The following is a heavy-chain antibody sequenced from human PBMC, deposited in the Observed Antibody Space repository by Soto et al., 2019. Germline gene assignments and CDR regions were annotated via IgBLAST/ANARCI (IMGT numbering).Heavy chain of an antibody. V-gene: IGHV1-3*01. D-gene: IGHD4-17*01. CDR2: ISGGSGNT. J-gene: IGHJ4*02. CDR1: GYTFTSYT. Sequence: ASVKVSFKASGYTFTSYTIHWIRQAPGQRLEWMGWISGGSGNTKYSQKFQDRVTITRDTSASTAYVELSSLRSEDTAVYYCARDPVLDYWGQGTPVTVSS. CDR3: ARDPVLDY.